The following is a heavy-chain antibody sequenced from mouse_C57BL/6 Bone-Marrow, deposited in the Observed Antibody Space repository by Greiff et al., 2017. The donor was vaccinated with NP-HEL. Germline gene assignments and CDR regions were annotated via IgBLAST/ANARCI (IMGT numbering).Heavy chain of an antibody. CDR1: GYTFTDYY. V-gene: IGHV1-76*01. D-gene: IGHD1-1*01. CDR2: IYPGSGNT. Sequence: QVQLQQSGAELVRPGASVKLSCKASGYTFTDYYINWVKQRPGPGLEWIARIYPGSGNTSYNEQFKGKATLTAEKSSSTAYLQLSSLTSEDSAVYFCVGSSYDYAMDYWGQGTSVTVSS. CDR3: VGSSYDYAMDY. J-gene: IGHJ4*01.